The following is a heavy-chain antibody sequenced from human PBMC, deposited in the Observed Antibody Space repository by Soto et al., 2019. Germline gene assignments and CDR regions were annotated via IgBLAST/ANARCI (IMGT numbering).Heavy chain of an antibody. J-gene: IGHJ6*02. D-gene: IGHD6-13*01. Sequence: QVQLQQWGAGLLKPSETLSLTCAVYGGSFSGYYWSWIRQPPGKGLEWIGEINHSGSTNYNPSLKGRVTISVDTSKNQFSLKLSSVTAADTAVYYCARAKYSSSWYSHYYYYGMDVWGQGTTVTVSS. CDR3: ARAKYSSSWYSHYYYYGMDV. V-gene: IGHV4-34*01. CDR1: GGSFSGYY. CDR2: INHSGST.